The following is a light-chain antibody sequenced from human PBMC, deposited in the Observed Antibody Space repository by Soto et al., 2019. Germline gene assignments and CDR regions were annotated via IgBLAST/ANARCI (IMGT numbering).Light chain of an antibody. Sequence: QSVLTQPPSASGAPGQGISISCSGSSSNIGGNSVSWYRQVPGTAPKLLIFSNHQRPSGVPDRFSGSKSGTSASPAISGLQSEDEADYYCSTWDDSLRGLVFGGGTKLTVL. CDR3: STWDDSLRGLV. V-gene: IGLV1-44*01. J-gene: IGLJ2*01. CDR1: SSNIGGNS. CDR2: SNH.